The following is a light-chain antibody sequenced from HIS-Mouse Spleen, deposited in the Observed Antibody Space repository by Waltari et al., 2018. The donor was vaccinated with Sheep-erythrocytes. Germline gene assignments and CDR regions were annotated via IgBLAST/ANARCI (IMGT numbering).Light chain of an antibody. V-gene: IGLV2-11*01. CDR1: SSDVGGYNY. CDR3: CSYAGSYNHV. CDR2: DVR. Sequence: QSALTQPRSVSGSPGQSVTISCTGTSSDVGGYNYVSWYQQHPGKAPQLMIYDVRKRPSGVPDRVSGSKSGNTASLTISGLQAEDEADYYCCSYAGSYNHVFATGTKVTVL. J-gene: IGLJ1*01.